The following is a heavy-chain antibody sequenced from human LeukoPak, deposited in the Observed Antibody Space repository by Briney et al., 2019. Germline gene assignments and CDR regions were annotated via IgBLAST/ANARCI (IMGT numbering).Heavy chain of an antibody. CDR3: AREGSSDYVGYYFDY. V-gene: IGHV1-18*01. Sequence: GASVKVSCKASGYTFTSYGISWVRQAPGQGLEWMGWISAYNGNTNYAQKLQGRVTMTTDTSTSTAYMELRSLRSDDTAVYYCAREGSSDYVGYYFDYWGQGTLVTVSS. CDR2: ISAYNGNT. CDR1: GYTFTSYG. J-gene: IGHJ4*02. D-gene: IGHD4-17*01.